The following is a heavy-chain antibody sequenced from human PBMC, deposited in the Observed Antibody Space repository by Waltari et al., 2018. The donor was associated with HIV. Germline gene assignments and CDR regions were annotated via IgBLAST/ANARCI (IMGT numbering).Heavy chain of an antibody. CDR1: GYTFSDYY. V-gene: IGHV1-2*04. Sequence: QVQLVQSGAEVKKVGASVKVSCKASGYTFSDYYIHWVRQAPGQGLEWMGWINTKSGGTTDAQKFQGWVTMTRETSVSTAYMELSRLRSDDTAVYYCARDAEVLGYSYRNYYYYYGMDAWGQGTTVTVSS. CDR3: ARDAEVLGYSYRNYYYYYGMDA. CDR2: INTKSGGT. J-gene: IGHJ6*02. D-gene: IGHD5-18*01.